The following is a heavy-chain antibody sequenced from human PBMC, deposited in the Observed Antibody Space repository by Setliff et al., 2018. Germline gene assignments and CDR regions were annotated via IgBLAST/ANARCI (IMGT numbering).Heavy chain of an antibody. CDR3: ARLGVGATTGKSYYFDY. J-gene: IGHJ4*02. Sequence: ASVKVSCKASGYTFTSYGISWVRQAPGQGLEWMGWISAYNGNTNYAQKLQGRVTMTTDTSTSTAYMELSSLRSEDTAVYYCARLGVGATTGKSYYFDYWGQGTLVTVSS. D-gene: IGHD1-26*01. CDR1: GYTFTSYG. CDR2: ISAYNGNT. V-gene: IGHV1-18*01.